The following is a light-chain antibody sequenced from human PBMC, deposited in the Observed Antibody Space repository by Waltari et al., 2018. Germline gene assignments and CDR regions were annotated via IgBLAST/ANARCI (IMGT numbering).Light chain of an antibody. CDR3: QKHERVPAV. V-gene: IGKV3-20*01. J-gene: IGKJ1*01. CDR2: GAS. CDR1: HSIGRY. Sequence: CMASHSIGRYLIWYQQKPGQAPRLLIYGASTRFAGMPDRFSGSGSGTDFSLTISRLEPEDFAVYYCQKHERVPAVFGRGTKVEIK.